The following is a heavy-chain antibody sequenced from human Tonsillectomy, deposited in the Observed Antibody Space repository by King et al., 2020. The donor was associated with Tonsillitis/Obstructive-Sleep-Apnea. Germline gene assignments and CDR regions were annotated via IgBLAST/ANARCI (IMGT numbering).Heavy chain of an antibody. Sequence: TLKESGPALVKPTQTLTLTCTFSGFSLSTSGMCVNWIRQPPGKALEWLARIDWDDDKYYSTSLKTRLTISKDTSKNQVVLTMTNMDPVDTATYYCARTQQWYTRSEYYFDYWGQGTLVTVSS. CDR1: GFSLSTSGMC. D-gene: IGHD1-26*01. CDR2: IDWDDDK. J-gene: IGHJ4*02. V-gene: IGHV2-70*11. CDR3: ARTQQWYTRSEYYFDY.